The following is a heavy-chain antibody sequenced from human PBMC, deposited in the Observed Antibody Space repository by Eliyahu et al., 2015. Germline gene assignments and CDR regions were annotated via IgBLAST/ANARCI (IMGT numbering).Heavy chain of an antibody. D-gene: IGHD3-22*01. CDR1: XGTFSNXA. Sequence: QVQLVQSGTEVRKPGSSVKVSCKTSXGTFSNXAISWVRQXPGQGLEWMGGIIPLFGTANYAQKFQDRVTITADESTSTVYMELSSLRSNDTAVYYCARQYGETTGGYYFYWGQGTLVTVSS. J-gene: IGHJ4*02. CDR3: ARQYGETTGGYYFY. CDR2: IIPLFGTA. V-gene: IGHV1-69*01.